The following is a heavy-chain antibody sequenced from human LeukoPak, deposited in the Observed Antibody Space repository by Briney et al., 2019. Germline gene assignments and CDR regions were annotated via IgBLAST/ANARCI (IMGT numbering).Heavy chain of an antibody. Sequence: SETLSLTCTVSGGSISSYCWSWIRQPPGKGLEWIGYIYYSGSTNYNPSLKSRVTMSVDTSKNQFSLKLSSVTAADTAVYYCARDRAGFDYWGQGTLVTVSS. CDR3: ARDRAGFDY. D-gene: IGHD6-19*01. J-gene: IGHJ4*02. CDR2: IYYSGST. CDR1: GGSISSYC. V-gene: IGHV4-59*01.